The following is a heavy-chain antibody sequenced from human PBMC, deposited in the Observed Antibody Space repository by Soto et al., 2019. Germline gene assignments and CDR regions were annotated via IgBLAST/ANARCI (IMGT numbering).Heavy chain of an antibody. CDR3: AREEAVAGRYYYYYGMDV. V-gene: IGHV1-69*01. CDR1: GGTFNSYA. Sequence: QVQLVQSGAEVKKPGSSVKVSCKASGGTFNSYAISWVRQAPGQGLEWMGGIIPIFGTANYAQKFQGRVTITADESTSTAYMELSSLRSEDTAVYYCAREEAVAGRYYYYYGMDVWGQGTTVTVSS. J-gene: IGHJ6*02. CDR2: IIPIFGTA. D-gene: IGHD6-19*01.